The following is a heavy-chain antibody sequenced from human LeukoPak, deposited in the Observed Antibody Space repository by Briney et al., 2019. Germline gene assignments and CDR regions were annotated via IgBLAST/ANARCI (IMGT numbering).Heavy chain of an antibody. CDR2: ISYSGST. J-gene: IGHJ4*02. Sequence: SETLSLTCTVSGGSISSSSYYWGWIRQPPGKGLEWIGSISYSGSTYYNPSLKSRVTISVDTSKNQFSLKLSSVTAADTAVYYSARSVDSLLNFDYWGQGTLVTVSS. V-gene: IGHV4-39*01. D-gene: IGHD3-22*01. CDR1: GGSISSSSYY. CDR3: ARSVDSLLNFDY.